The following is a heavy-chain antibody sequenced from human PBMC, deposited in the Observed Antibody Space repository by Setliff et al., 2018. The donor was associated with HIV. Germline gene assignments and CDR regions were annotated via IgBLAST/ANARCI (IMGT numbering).Heavy chain of an antibody. CDR1: GYMFTDYY. Sequence: SVKVSCKASGYMFTDYYIHWVRQAPGQGLEWMGGIIPIFGTANYAQKFQGRVTITADESTNTVYMELSGLRSDDTAVYYCATLIHIPQPLDYWGQGTLVTVS. V-gene: IGHV1-69*13. CDR3: ATLIHIPQPLDY. J-gene: IGHJ4*02. CDR2: IIPIFGTA.